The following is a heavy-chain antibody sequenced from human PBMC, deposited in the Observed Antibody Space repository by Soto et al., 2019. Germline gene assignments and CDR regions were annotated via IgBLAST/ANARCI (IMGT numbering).Heavy chain of an antibody. CDR2: ISGSGGST. J-gene: IGHJ4*02. Sequence: GGSLRLSCAASGLTFSSYAMSWVRQAPGKGLEWVSAISGSGGSTYYADSVKGRFTISRDNSKNTLYLQMNSLRAEDTAVYYCAKDRITIFGVDRAPFDYWGQGTLVTVSS. CDR1: GLTFSSYA. D-gene: IGHD3-3*01. V-gene: IGHV3-23*01. CDR3: AKDRITIFGVDRAPFDY.